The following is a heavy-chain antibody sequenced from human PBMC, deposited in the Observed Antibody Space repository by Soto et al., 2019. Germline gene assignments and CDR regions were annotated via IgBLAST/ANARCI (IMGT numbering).Heavy chain of an antibody. CDR3: AREGGSETLQPSYNWFDT. Sequence: QVQLVQSGAEVKKPGASVKVSCKASGYTFTDYHIHWVRQAPGQGLEFMGWINANNGGAGSAQQFQGRVTVTRDTSITTFYMELSNLRSDDTAVYYCAREGGSETLQPSYNWFDTWGQGTLVTVSS. J-gene: IGHJ5*02. V-gene: IGHV1-2*02. CDR2: INANNGGA. D-gene: IGHD6-25*01. CDR1: GYTFTDYH.